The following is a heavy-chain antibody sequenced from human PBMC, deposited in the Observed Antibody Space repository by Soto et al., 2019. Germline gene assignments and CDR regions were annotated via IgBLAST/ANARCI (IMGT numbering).Heavy chain of an antibody. CDR3: GRGLGGAAAAHGGDYYYGMDV. J-gene: IGHJ6*02. D-gene: IGHD6-13*01. CDR1: GGTFSSYA. V-gene: IGHV1-69*01. Sequence: QVQLVQSGAEVKKPGSSVKVSCKASGGTFSSYAISWVRQAPGQGHEWMGGIIPIFGTANYAQKFQGRVTIAAVEANRGTYMERSGLRPEDAGVQYCGRGLGGAAAAHGGDYYYGMDVWGQGTTVTVSS. CDR2: IIPIFGTA.